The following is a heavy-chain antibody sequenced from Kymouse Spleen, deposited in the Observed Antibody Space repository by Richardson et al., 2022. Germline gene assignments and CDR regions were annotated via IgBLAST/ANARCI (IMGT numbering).Heavy chain of an antibody. CDR2: IWYDGSNK. Sequence: QVQLVESGGGVVQPGRSLRLSCAASGFTFSSYGMHWVRQAPGKGLEWVAVIWYDGSNKYYADSVKGRFTISRDNSKNTLYLQMNSLRAEDTAVYYCARENIAVAGSHFDYWGQGTLVTVSS. J-gene: IGHJ4*02. CDR1: GFTFSSYG. CDR3: ARENIAVAGSHFDY. V-gene: IGHV3-33*01. D-gene: IGHD6-19*01.